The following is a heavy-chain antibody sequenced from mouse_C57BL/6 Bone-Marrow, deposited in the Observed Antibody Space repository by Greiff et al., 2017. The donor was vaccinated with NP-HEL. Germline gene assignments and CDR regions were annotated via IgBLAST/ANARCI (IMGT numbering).Heavy chain of an antibody. V-gene: IGHV1-26*01. CDR1: GYTFTDYY. CDR3: ATIYYYGSMAMDY. Sequence: VQLQQSGPELVKPGASVKISCKASGYTFTDYYMNWVKQSHGKSLEWIGDINPNNGGTSYNQKFKGKATLTVDKSSSTAYMELRSLTSEDSAVYYCATIYYYGSMAMDYWGQGTSVTVSS. J-gene: IGHJ4*01. CDR2: INPNNGGT. D-gene: IGHD1-1*01.